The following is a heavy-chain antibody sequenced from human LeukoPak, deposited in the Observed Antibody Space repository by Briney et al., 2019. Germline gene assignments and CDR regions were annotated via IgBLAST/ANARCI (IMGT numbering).Heavy chain of an antibody. CDR1: GDSVPSNSAA. V-gene: IGHV6-1*01. CDR2: TYYRSKWYN. J-gene: IGHJ6*02. Sequence: SQTLSLTCAISGDSVPSNSAAWNWIRQSPSRGLEWLGRTYYRSKWYNDYAVSVKSRITISPDTSKNQFSLQLNSVTPEDTAVYYCARVHFLGYCSSTSCLYYYGMDVWGQGTTVTVSS. D-gene: IGHD2-2*01. CDR3: ARVHFLGYCSSTSCLYYYGMDV.